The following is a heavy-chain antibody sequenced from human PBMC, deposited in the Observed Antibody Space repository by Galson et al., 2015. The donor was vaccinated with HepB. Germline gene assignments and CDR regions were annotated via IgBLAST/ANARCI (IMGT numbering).Heavy chain of an antibody. D-gene: IGHD6-19*01. CDR1: GYTFTTYP. Sequence: SVKVSCKASGYTFTTYPMNWVRQAPGQGLEWMGWINTNTGTPTYAQGFTGRFVFSLDTSVSTAFLLISRLEADDTAIYYCARGSSSGWLVDHYFDRWGQGTQVTVSS. J-gene: IGHJ4*02. V-gene: IGHV7-4-1*02. CDR2: INTNTGTP. CDR3: ARGSSSGWLVDHYFDR.